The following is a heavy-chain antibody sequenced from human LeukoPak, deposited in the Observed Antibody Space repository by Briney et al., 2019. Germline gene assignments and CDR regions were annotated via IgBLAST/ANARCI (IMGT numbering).Heavy chain of an antibody. D-gene: IGHD1-1*01. CDR3: ARVEGDPDWREDAFDI. Sequence: GASVKVSCKASGYTFTSYDISWVRQAPGQGLEWMGWISTYNGNTNYAQKLQGRVTMTTDTSTSTAYMELRSLRSDDTAVYYCARVEGDPDWREDAFDIWGQGTMVTVSS. CDR2: ISTYNGNT. CDR1: GYTFTSYD. V-gene: IGHV1-18*01. J-gene: IGHJ3*02.